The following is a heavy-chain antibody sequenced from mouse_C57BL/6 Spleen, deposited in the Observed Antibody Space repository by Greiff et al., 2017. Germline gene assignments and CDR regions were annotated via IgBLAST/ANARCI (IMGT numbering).Heavy chain of an antibody. CDR3: ARRTWMYYFDY. CDR1: GYTFTSYW. V-gene: IGHV1-52*01. J-gene: IGHJ2*01. Sequence: QVQLQQPGAELVRPGSSVKLSCKASGYTFTSYWMHWVKQRPIQGLEWIGNIDPSDSETHYNQKFKDKATLTVDKSSSTAYMQLSSLTSEDSAVYYCARRTWMYYFDYWGQGTTLTVSS. CDR2: IDPSDSET.